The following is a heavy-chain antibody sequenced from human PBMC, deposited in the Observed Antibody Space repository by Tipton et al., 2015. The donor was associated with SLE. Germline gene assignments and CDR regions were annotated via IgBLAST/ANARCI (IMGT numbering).Heavy chain of an antibody. D-gene: IGHD3-22*01. V-gene: IGHV1-18*01. Sequence: NLQGRLTVTADTSASTAYMELRSLRSDDTAVYYCARGYYDTGGHPPFDYWGQGTLVTVSS. J-gene: IGHJ4*02. CDR3: ARGYYDTGGHPPFDY.